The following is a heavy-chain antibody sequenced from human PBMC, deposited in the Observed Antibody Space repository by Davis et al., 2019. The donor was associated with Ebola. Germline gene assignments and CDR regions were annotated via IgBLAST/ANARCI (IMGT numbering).Heavy chain of an antibody. Sequence: SSVPVSCMASFCAFSRYNIIWVRHAPGQGLEWMGRIIPILGIANYAQKFQGRVTITADKSTSTAYMELSSLRSEDTAVYYCARDVVVHDAFDIWGKGTMVTVSS. CDR2: IIPILGIA. V-gene: IGHV1-69*02. CDR1: FCAFSRYN. D-gene: IGHD2-15*01. CDR3: ARDVVVHDAFDI. J-gene: IGHJ3*02.